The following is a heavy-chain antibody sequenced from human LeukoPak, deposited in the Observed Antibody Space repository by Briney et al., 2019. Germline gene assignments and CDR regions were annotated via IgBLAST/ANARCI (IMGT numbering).Heavy chain of an antibody. Sequence: TSETLSLTCTVSGGSISSSSYYWGWIRQPPGKGLEWIGSIYYTGSTYYNPSLKSRVTISVDTSKKQFSLKLSTVTAADTAVYYCARGATIFENWFDPWGQGTLVTVSS. D-gene: IGHD3-3*01. V-gene: IGHV4-39*07. CDR1: GGSISSSSYY. CDR3: ARGATIFENWFDP. CDR2: IYYTGST. J-gene: IGHJ5*02.